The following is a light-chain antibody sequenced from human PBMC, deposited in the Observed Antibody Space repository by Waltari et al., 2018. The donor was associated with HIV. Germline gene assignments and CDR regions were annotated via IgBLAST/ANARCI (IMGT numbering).Light chain of an antibody. CDR3: QQTYKTPFT. CDR1: QSIRNE. CDR2: SAS. Sequence: DIQMTQSPSSLSASAGDTVTITCRASQSIRNELVWYHQKPGKAPKLLIYSASGLQSGVPSRFSGTGSGTDFTLSINSLQPDDFATYFCQQTYKTPFTFGGGTMVEIK. J-gene: IGKJ4*01. V-gene: IGKV1-39*01.